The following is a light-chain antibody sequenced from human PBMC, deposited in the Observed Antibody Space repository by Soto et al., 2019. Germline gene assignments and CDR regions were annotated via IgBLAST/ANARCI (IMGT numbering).Light chain of an antibody. CDR3: SSYTSSSTYVV. CDR1: SSDVGGYNY. CDR2: DVS. V-gene: IGLV2-14*01. J-gene: IGLJ2*01. Sequence: QSALTQPASVSGSPGQSITISCTGTSSDVGGYNYVSWYQQHPGKAPKLMIYDVSNRPSGVSNRFSGSKSGNTASLTSSGLQAEDEADYYCSSYTSSSTYVVFGGGTKVTVL.